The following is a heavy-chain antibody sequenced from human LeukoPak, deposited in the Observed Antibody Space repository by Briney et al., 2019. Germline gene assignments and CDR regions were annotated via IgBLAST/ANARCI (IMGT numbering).Heavy chain of an antibody. D-gene: IGHD3-16*02. CDR3: ATQGIRLGESSSLYRFADY. CDR2: IKQDGSET. Sequence: GGSLRLSCEASGFIFSNYWMNWVRQAPGKGLEWVANIKQDGSETHYVDSVKCRFTISRDNARNSLYLQMDGLRAEDTAVYYCATQGIRLGESSSLYRFADYWGQGTLITVSS. CDR1: GFIFSNYW. J-gene: IGHJ4*02. V-gene: IGHV3-7*03.